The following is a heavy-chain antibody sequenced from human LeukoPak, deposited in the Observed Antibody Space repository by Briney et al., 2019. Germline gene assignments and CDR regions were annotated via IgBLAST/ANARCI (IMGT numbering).Heavy chain of an antibody. V-gene: IGHV3-23*01. D-gene: IGHD6-13*01. Sequence: GGSLRLSCAASGFTFSSYAMSWVRQAPGKGLEWVSAISGSGGSTYYADSVKGRFTISRDNSKNTLYLQMNSLRAEDTAVYYCATIPGYSSSWLEEGPATDAFDIWGQGTMVTVSS. CDR1: GFTFSSYA. CDR3: ATIPGYSSSWLEEGPATDAFDI. J-gene: IGHJ3*02. CDR2: ISGSGGST.